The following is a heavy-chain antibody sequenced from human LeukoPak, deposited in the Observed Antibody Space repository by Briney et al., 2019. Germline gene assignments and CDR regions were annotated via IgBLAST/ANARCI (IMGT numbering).Heavy chain of an antibody. CDR2: VYYSGTT. CDR3: ARVVETIQWATWFDP. D-gene: IGHD5-24*01. J-gene: IGHJ5*02. CDR1: GDSISSHY. V-gene: IGHV4-59*11. Sequence: SETLSLTCSVSGDSISSHYWGWIRQTPGKGLEWIGYVYYSGTTVYNPSLRSRVTVSVDTSKNEFSLKLSSMTTADTAVYYCARVVETIQWATWFDPWGQGTLVTVSS.